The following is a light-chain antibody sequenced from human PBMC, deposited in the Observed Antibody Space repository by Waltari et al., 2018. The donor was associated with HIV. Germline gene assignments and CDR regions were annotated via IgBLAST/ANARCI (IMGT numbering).Light chain of an antibody. CDR3: AVWDDTLRGV. CDR2: RNK. CDR1: SSNIGTTY. Sequence: QSVLTQPPSASGTPGQRVTISCSGSSSNIGTTYVYWYQQLPGTAPKVVIYRNKRRPPGAPDRFSGSKSGTSASLAINGLRSEDEANYYCAVWDDTLRGVFGGGTKLTVL. V-gene: IGLV1-47*01. J-gene: IGLJ2*01.